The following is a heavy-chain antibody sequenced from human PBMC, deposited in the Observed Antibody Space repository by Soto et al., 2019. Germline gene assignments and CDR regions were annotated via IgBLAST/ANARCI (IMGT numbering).Heavy chain of an antibody. V-gene: IGHV3-48*03. D-gene: IGHD1-26*01. Sequence: GGSLRLSCAVSGFTFSSSEMYWVRQAPGKGLEWISYIQPSGQPIFYADSVKGRFTISRDNANNSLFLQMNSLRAEDTAVYYCARRASRWGQGTMVTVSS. CDR1: GFTFSSSE. CDR2: IQPSGQPI. J-gene: IGHJ3*01. CDR3: ARRASR.